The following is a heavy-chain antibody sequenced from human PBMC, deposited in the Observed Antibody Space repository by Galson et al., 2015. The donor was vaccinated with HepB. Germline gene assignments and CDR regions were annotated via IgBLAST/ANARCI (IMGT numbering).Heavy chain of an antibody. Sequence: SLRLSCAASGFTFSSYGMHWVRQAPGKGLEWVAVISYDGSNKYYADSVKGRFTISRDNSKNTLYLQMNSLRAEDTAVYYCAGRIAARPNYYYYYGMDVWGQGTTVTVSS. CDR1: GFTFSSYG. CDR3: AGRIAARPNYYYYYGMDV. J-gene: IGHJ6*02. V-gene: IGHV3-30*03. CDR2: ISYDGSNK. D-gene: IGHD6-6*01.